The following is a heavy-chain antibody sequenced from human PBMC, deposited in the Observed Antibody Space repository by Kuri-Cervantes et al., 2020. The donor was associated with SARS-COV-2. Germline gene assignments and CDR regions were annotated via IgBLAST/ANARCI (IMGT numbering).Heavy chain of an antibody. CDR1: GYTLTELS. CDR2: FDPEDGET. V-gene: IGHV1-24*01. D-gene: IGHD3-3*01. Sequence: ASVKVSCKVSGYTLTELSMHWVRQAPGKGLEWMGGFDPEDGETIYAQKFQGRVTMTEDTSTDTAYMELSSLRSEDTAVYYCARDGKDYDFWSGYYTGFDYWGQGTLVTVSS. J-gene: IGHJ4*02. CDR3: ARDGKDYDFWSGYYTGFDY.